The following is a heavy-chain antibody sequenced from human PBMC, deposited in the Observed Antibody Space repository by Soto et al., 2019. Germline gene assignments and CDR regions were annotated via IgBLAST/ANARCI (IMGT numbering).Heavy chain of an antibody. CDR1: GYTFTSYD. CDR2: MNPNRGNT. J-gene: IGHJ5*02. D-gene: IGHD1-1*01. CDR3: ARGLDSSFDP. Sequence: ASVKVSCKASGYTFTSYDINWVRQATGQGLEWMGWMNPNRGNTGYAQKFQGRVTMTRKTSISTAYMELSSVRAEDTAVYYCARGLDSSFDPWGQGTLVTVSS. V-gene: IGHV1-8*01.